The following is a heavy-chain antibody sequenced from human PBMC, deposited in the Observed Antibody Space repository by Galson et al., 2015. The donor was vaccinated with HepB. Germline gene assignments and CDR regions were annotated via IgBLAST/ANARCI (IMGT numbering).Heavy chain of an antibody. V-gene: IGHV3-11*06. Sequence: SLRLSFAASGFTFSDYYMIWIRQAPGKGREWVSFISSSSSYTNDADSVKGRFPISRDNAKNSLYLQMNSLRAEDTAVYYCARSGYSYGIDYWGQGTLVTVSS. D-gene: IGHD5-18*01. CDR1: GFTFSDYY. CDR2: ISSSSSYT. J-gene: IGHJ4*02. CDR3: ARSGYSYGIDY.